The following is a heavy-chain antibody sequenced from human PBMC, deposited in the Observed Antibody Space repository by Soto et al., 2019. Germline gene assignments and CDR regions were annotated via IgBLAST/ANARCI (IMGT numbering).Heavy chain of an antibody. J-gene: IGHJ5*02. CDR1: GFTFSSYA. CDR3: ANVDGSGSYSLRFDP. D-gene: IGHD3-10*01. CDR2: ISGSGGST. V-gene: IGHV3-23*01. Sequence: EVQLLESGGGLVQPGGSLRLSCAASGFTFSSYAMSWVRQAPGKGLEWVSAISGSGGSTYYADPVKGRLTISRDNSKNTLYLQMNRLGAEDTAVYYCANVDGSGSYSLRFDPWGQGTLVTVSS.